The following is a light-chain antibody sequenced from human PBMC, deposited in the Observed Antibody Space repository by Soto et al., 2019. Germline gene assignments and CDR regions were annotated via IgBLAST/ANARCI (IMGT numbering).Light chain of an antibody. V-gene: IGKV1-17*01. CDR2: AAS. CDR3: LQHNTFPAT. CDR1: QGIRND. J-gene: IGKJ4*01. Sequence: DIQMTQSPSSLSASVGDRVTITCQASQGIRNDLVWYQQRPGKAPKRLIYAASTLQSGVPSRFSGSGSGTEFTLTISSLQPDDSVTYFWLQHNTFPATFGGGTKVEIK.